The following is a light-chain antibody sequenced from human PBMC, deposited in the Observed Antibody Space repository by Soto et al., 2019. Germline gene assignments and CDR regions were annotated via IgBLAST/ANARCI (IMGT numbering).Light chain of an antibody. J-gene: IGKJ4*01. CDR2: DAS. CDR3: QQRSDWPPLT. Sequence: EIVLTQSPATLSLSPGERATLSCRASQSVSSYLAWYQQKPGQAPRLLIYDASNRATGIPARFSGSGSGTAFTLTISSLEPHDFAVFYCQQRSDWPPLTFGGGPKVELK. CDR1: QSVSSY. V-gene: IGKV3-11*01.